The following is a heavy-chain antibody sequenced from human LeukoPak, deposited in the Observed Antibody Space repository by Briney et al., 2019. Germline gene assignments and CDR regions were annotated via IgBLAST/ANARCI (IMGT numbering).Heavy chain of an antibody. CDR2: IYTSGST. CDR1: GGSISSYY. V-gene: IGHV4-4*07. Sequence: NTSETLSLTCTVSGGSISSYYWSWIRQPAGKGLEWIGRIYTSGSTNYNPSLKSRVTMSVDTSKNQFSLKLSSVTAADTAVYYCARGDLVPAAMRGDAFDIWGQGTMVTVSS. CDR3: ARGDLVPAAMRGDAFDI. J-gene: IGHJ3*02. D-gene: IGHD2-2*01.